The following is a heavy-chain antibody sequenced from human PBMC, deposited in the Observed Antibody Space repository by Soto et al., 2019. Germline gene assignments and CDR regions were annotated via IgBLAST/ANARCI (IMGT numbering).Heavy chain of an antibody. J-gene: IGHJ4*02. CDR1: GFTFSSYA. V-gene: IGHV3-23*01. Sequence: GGSLRLSCAASGFTFSSYAMSWVRQAPGKGLEWVSSISGSGGSTYYADSVKGRFIISRDNSKSTLYLQMNSLRAEDTAVYYCATGTFNFDSWGQGTLVTVSS. CDR3: ATGTFNFDS. CDR2: ISGSGGST.